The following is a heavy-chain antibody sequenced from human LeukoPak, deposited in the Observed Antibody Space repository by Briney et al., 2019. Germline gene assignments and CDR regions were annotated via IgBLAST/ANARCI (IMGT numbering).Heavy chain of an antibody. D-gene: IGHD6-25*01. V-gene: IGHV1-2*02. CDR2: INPNSGGT. CDR1: GYTFTGYY. CDR3: AREGSGRLLRRYYYYMDV. J-gene: IGHJ6*03. Sequence: GASVKASCKASGYTFTGYYMHWVRQAPGQGLEWMGWINPNSGGTNYAQKFQGRVTMTRDTSISTAYMELSRLRSDDTAVYYCAREGSGRLLRRYYYYMDVWGKGTTVTVSS.